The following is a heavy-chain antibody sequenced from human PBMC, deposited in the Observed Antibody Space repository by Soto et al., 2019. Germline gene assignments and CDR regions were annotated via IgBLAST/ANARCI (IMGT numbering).Heavy chain of an antibody. CDR2: IFYSGNT. J-gene: IGHJ4*02. CDR1: GGYISSYY. Sequence: QVQLQESGPGLVKPSETLSLTCTVSGGYISSYYWSWIRQPPGKGLEWIGYIFYSGNTNYNPSLRSRVTISVATSKNQFSLKLSSVTATDTAVYYCARDSGYGDPFDYWGQGTPVTVSS. CDR3: ARDSGYGDPFDY. V-gene: IGHV4-59*01. D-gene: IGHD4-17*01.